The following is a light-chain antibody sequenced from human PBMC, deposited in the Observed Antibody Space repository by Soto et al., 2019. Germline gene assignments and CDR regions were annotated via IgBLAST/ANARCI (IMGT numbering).Light chain of an antibody. CDR3: QQRSNWLIT. Sequence: EVVMTQSPATLSVSPGDRATLSCRASQSISANLAWYQQKPGQTPRLLIYGASTRASGVPAKFSGSGSGTDFTLTISSLEPEDFAVYYCQQRSNWLITFGQGTRLEIK. CDR2: GAS. CDR1: QSISAN. J-gene: IGKJ5*01. V-gene: IGKV3-15*01.